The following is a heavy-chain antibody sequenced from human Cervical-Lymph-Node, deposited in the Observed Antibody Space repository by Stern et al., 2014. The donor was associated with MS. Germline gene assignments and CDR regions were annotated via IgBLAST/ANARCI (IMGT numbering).Heavy chain of an antibody. V-gene: IGHV3-15*01. CDR3: TATFHSDSSGRY. J-gene: IGHJ4*02. D-gene: IGHD3-22*01. Sequence: VQLVESGGGLVKPGGSLRLSCAASGFTFTTAWMRWVRQAPGKGLEWVGRIKSKTTGGTADYAAPVKGRFTISRDDSKNTLYLQMDSLRVEDTAVYYCTATFHSDSSGRYWGQGTPVTVSS. CDR2: IKSKTTGGTA. CDR1: GFTFTTAW.